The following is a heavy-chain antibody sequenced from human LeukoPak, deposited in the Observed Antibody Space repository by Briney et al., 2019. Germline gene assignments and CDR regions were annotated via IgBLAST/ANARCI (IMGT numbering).Heavy chain of an antibody. V-gene: IGHV3-21*01. J-gene: IGHJ3*02. CDR1: GFTFSSYS. CDR2: ISSSSSYI. Sequence: GGSLRLSCAASGFTFSSYSMNWVRQAPGKGLEWVSSISSSSSYIYYADSVKGRFTISRDNAKNSLYLQMNSLRAEDTAVYYCARDLGIAAAGTRGHHDAFDIWGQGTMVTVSS. CDR3: ARDLGIAAAGTRGHHDAFDI. D-gene: IGHD6-13*01.